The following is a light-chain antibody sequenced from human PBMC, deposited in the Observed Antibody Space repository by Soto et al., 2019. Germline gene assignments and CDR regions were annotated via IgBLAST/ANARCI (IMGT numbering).Light chain of an antibody. V-gene: IGKV3D-20*02. CDR2: DAF. Sequence: EIVLTQSPGTLSLSPGERATLSCRTSQSVSNNYLAWYQQKPGQAPRLLIYDAFNRATGIPARFSGSASGTDFTLTISSLEPEDFAVYYCQQRSNWPTFGQGTKVDI. CDR1: QSVSNNY. CDR3: QQRSNWPT. J-gene: IGKJ1*01.